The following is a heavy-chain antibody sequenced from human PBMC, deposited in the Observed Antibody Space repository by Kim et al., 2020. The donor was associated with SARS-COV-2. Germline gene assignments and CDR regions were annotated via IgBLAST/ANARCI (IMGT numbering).Heavy chain of an antibody. CDR3: ARERGYSYFLGWFDY. Sequence: SETLSLTCTVSGGSISSGGYYWSWIRQHPGKGLEWIGYTYYSGTTYSNPSLKSGVTKSVDTSKNQFSLKLSSVTAADTAVYYCARERGYSYFLGWFDYWGQGTLVTVSS. CDR1: GGSISSGGYY. J-gene: IGHJ4*02. V-gene: IGHV4-31*03. CDR2: TYYSGTT. D-gene: IGHD5-18*01.